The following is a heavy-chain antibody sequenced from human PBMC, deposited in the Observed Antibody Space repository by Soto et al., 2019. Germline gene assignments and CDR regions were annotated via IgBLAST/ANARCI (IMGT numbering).Heavy chain of an antibody. CDR2: IWYDGGRD. D-gene: IGHD3-16*01. CDR1: GFKFSYYG. J-gene: IGHJ6*03. CDR3: ARGTSHFYYCMDV. V-gene: IGHV3-33*01. Sequence: QVQLVESGGGVVQPGTSLRLSCTASGFKFSYYGMHWVRQGPGKGLEWVAVIWYDGGRDYYSDSVEGRFTISRDNFKNTVYLEMNSLRVEDTAVYYCARGTSHFYYCMDVWGEGTTVTVSS.